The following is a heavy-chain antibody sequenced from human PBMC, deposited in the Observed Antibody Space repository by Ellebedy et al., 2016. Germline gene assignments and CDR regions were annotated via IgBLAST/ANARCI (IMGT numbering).Heavy chain of an antibody. J-gene: IGHJ4*02. CDR2: ISVSGGGT. D-gene: IGHD2-15*01. CDR1: GFTFSSYA. CDR3: AKSPLVVVAATCLDY. Sequence: GESLKISCAASGFTFSSYAMSWVRQAPGKGLEWVSAISVSGGGTSYADSVKGRFTISRDNSKTTLFLQMNSLRAEDTALYYCAKSPLVVVAATCLDYWGQGTLVTVSS. V-gene: IGHV3-23*01.